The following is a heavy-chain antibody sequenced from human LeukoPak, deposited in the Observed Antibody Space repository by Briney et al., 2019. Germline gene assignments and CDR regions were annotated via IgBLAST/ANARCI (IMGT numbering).Heavy chain of an antibody. CDR3: ARVRDGYNDAYDI. CDR2: INPSGGST. CDR1: GFTFTNYN. D-gene: IGHD5-24*01. V-gene: IGHV1-46*01. Sequence: ASVKVSCRASGFTFTNYNMHWVRQAPGQGLEWMGIINPSGGSTNYAQNFQARVTMTRDTSTSTVYMELSSLRSEDTAVYYCARVRDGYNDAYDIWGQGTMVTVPS. J-gene: IGHJ3*02.